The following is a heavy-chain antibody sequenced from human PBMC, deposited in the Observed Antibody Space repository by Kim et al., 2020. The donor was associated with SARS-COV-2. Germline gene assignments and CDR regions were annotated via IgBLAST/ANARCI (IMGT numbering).Heavy chain of an antibody. CDR3: ARRGQQLVFYYDSSGYKYYFDY. J-gene: IGHJ4*02. V-gene: IGHV4-34*01. D-gene: IGHD3-22*01. Sequence: SETLSLTCAVYGGSFSGYYWSWIRQPPGKGLEWIGEINHSGSTNYNPSLKSRVTISVDTSKNQFSLKLSSVTAADTAVYYCARRGQQLVFYYDSSGYKYYFDYWGQGTLVTVSS. CDR2: INHSGST. CDR1: GGSFSGYY.